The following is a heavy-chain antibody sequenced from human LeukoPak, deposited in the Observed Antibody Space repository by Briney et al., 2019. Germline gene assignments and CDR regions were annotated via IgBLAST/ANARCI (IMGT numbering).Heavy chain of an antibody. Sequence: ASVKVSCKASGGTFSSYAISWVRQAPGQGLEWMGGIIPIFGTANYAQKFRGRVTITADESTSTAYMELSSLRSEDTAVYYCASALDCSSTSCSGRVAFDIWGQGTMVTVSS. CDR1: GGTFSSYA. CDR3: ASALDCSSTSCSGRVAFDI. V-gene: IGHV1-69*13. J-gene: IGHJ3*02. CDR2: IIPIFGTA. D-gene: IGHD2-2*01.